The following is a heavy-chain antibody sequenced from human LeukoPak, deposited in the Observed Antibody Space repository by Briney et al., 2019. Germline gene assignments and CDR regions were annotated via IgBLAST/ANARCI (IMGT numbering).Heavy chain of an antibody. Sequence: PSETLSLTCTVSDDSISSYYWSWIRQPPGKGPEWIAYIYSTGATSYNPSLRSRVSISLDTSKSHFSLKLSSVTVADTAVYYCARAGTLKMTTVTTVDAFDIWGQGTMVTVSS. CDR3: ARAGTLKMTTVTTVDAFDI. CDR1: DDSISSYY. CDR2: IYSTGAT. D-gene: IGHD4-17*01. J-gene: IGHJ3*02. V-gene: IGHV4-59*08.